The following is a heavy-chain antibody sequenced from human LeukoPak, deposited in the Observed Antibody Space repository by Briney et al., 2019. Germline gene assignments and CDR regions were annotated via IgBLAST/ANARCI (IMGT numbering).Heavy chain of an antibody. CDR2: NSSSSSYI. D-gene: IGHD1-1*01. CDR3: ARDRGSYTIGYFDY. V-gene: IGHV3-21*01. Sequence: GGSLRLSCAASGFTFSSYSMNWVRQAPGKGLEWVSSNSSSSSYIYYADSVKGRLTISRDNAKNSLCLQMNSLRAEDTAVYYCARDRGSYTIGYFDYWGQGTLVTVSS. CDR1: GFTFSSYS. J-gene: IGHJ4*02.